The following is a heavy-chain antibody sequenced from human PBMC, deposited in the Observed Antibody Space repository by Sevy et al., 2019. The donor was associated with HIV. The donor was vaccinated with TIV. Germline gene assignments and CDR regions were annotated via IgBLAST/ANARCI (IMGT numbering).Heavy chain of an antibody. CDR2: ISSSSSYI. Sequence: GGSLRLSCAASGFTFSSYSMNWVRQAPGKGLEWVSSISSSSSYIYYADSVKGRFTISRDNAKNSLYLQMNSLRAEDTAVYYCARDFRGFFGVVSIAGSAFDIWGQGTMVTVSS. D-gene: IGHD3-3*01. CDR1: GFTFSSYS. CDR3: ARDFRGFFGVVSIAGSAFDI. V-gene: IGHV3-21*01. J-gene: IGHJ3*02.